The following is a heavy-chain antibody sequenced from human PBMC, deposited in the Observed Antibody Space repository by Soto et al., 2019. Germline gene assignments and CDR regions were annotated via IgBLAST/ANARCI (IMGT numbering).Heavy chain of an antibody. J-gene: IGHJ6*02. CDR1: GFTFSSYG. D-gene: IGHD4-17*01. CDR3: AKDYGDYYYYGMDV. CDR2: ISYDGSNK. Sequence: GGSLRLSCAASGFTFSSYGMHWVRQAPGKGLEWVAVISYDGSNKYYADSVKGRFTISRDNSKNTLYLQMNSLRAEDTAVYYCAKDYGDYYYYGMDVWGQGTTVTVSS. V-gene: IGHV3-30*18.